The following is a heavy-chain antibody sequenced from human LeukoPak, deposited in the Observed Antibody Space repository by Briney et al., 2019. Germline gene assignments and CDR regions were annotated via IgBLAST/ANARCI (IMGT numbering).Heavy chain of an antibody. CDR1: GGTFSSYA. Sequence: GASVKVSCKASGGTFSSYAISWVRQAPGQGLEWMGGIIPIFGTANYAQKFQGRVTITADESTSTAYMELSSLGSEDTAVYYCARGPPYCSSTSCYLNWFDPWGQGTLVTVSS. CDR2: IIPIFGTA. V-gene: IGHV1-69*13. D-gene: IGHD2-2*01. J-gene: IGHJ5*02. CDR3: ARGPPYCSSTSCYLNWFDP.